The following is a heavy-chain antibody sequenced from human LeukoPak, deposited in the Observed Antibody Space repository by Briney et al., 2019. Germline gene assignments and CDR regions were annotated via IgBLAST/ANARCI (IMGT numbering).Heavy chain of an antibody. CDR3: ATEWALAQN. J-gene: IGHJ4*02. CDR1: GFTFNTST. Sequence: GGSLRLSCAASGFTFNTSTMSWVRQAPGKGLEWVSSLSGSSSYIYYADSVKGRFTISRDNAKKSLYLQMDSLRAEDTAIYFCATEWALAQNWGQGTLVTVSS. D-gene: IGHD1-26*01. V-gene: IGHV3-21*01. CDR2: LSGSSSYI.